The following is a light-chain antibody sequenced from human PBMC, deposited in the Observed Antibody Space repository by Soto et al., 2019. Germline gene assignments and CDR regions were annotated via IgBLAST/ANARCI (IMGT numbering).Light chain of an antibody. J-gene: IGLJ2*01. CDR1: SSDVGSYNL. V-gene: IGLV2-23*02. CDR2: EVS. Sequence: QLVLTQPASVSGSPGQSITIPCTGSSSDVGSYNLVSWYQRHPGKAPKLMIYEVSKRPSRISNRFSGSKSGNTASLTISGLQTEDEADYYCCSYAGSSTFLVFGGGTKVTVL. CDR3: CSYAGSSTFLV.